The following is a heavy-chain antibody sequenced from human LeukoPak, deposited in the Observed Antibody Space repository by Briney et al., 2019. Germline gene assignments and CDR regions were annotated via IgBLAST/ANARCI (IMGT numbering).Heavy chain of an antibody. CDR3: AKEGAMVRGVY. Sequence: GGSLRLSCAASGFTFSSCDMSWVRQAPVKGLEWVSAISGSGTDTYYADSVKGRFTISRDTSKNTLYLQMNSLRAEDTAVYYCAKEGAMVRGVYWGQGTLVTVS. CDR1: GFTFSSCD. J-gene: IGHJ4*02. D-gene: IGHD3-10*01. V-gene: IGHV3-23*01. CDR2: ISGSGTDT.